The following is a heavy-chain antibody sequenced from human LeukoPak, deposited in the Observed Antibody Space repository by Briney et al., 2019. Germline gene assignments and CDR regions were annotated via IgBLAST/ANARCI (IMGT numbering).Heavy chain of an antibody. J-gene: IGHJ6*04. V-gene: IGHV3-48*03. D-gene: IGHD3-10*02. CDR1: GFTFGSYE. CDR2: ISSSGSTI. Sequence: AGGSLRLSCAASGFTFGSYEMNWVRQAPGKGLEWVSYISSSGSTIYYADSVKGRSTISRDNAKNSLYLQMNSLRAEDTAVYYCAELGITMIGGVWGKGTTVTISS. CDR3: AELGITMIGGV.